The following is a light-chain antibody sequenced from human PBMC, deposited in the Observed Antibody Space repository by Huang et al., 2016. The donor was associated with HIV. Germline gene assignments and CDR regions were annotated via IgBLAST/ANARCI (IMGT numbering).Light chain of an antibody. J-gene: IGKJ1*01. Sequence: EIVMTQSPGTLTVSPGERATLSCRATQSVNSKLAWYQQKPGQTPRLRIYGASTRATGIPARFSGSGSGTEFTLTISSLQSEDFGVYYCHQYTKWPSWTFGQGTKVEIK. V-gene: IGKV3-15*01. CDR1: QSVNSK. CDR2: GAS. CDR3: HQYTKWPSWT.